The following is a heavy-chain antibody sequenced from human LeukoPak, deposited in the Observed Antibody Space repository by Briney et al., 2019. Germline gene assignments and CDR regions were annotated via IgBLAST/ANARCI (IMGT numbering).Heavy chain of an antibody. J-gene: IGHJ4*02. V-gene: IGHV3-21*01. Sequence: GGSLRLSCAASGFTFSIYAMNWVRQAPGKGLEWVSSISSSSSYIYYADSVKGRFTISRDNAKNSLYLQMNSLRAEDTAVYYCARVLGSSYSSGIDYWGQGTLVTVSS. D-gene: IGHD2-15*01. CDR3: ARVLGSSYSSGIDY. CDR2: ISSSSSYI. CDR1: GFTFSIYA.